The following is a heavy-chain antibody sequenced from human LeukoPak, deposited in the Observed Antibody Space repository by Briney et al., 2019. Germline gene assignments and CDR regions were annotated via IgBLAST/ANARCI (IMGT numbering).Heavy chain of an antibody. V-gene: IGHV1-46*01. CDR2: ITPIGGST. CDR3: AREYVLRFLEWPPSYYYGMDV. Sequence: ASVKVSCKASGYTFTSYYMHWVRQAPGQGLDGMGVITPIGGSTSYAQKFQGRVTMTRDTSTSTVYMELSSLRSEDTAVYYCAREYVLRFLEWPPSYYYGMDVWGQGTTVTVSS. J-gene: IGHJ6*02. CDR1: GYTFTSYY. D-gene: IGHD3-3*01.